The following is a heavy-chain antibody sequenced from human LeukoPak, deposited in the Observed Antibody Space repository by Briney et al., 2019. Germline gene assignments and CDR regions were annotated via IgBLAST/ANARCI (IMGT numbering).Heavy chain of an antibody. CDR3: ARDNGWSADF. J-gene: IGHJ4*02. CDR1: GFTLSRHW. D-gene: IGHD2-15*01. CDR2: IKQDGSAK. Sequence: GGSLRLSCAASGFTLSRHWRYWVRKAPGRGLEWVANIKQDGSAKPYVDSVKGRFTISRDNAKNSLFLQMNSLRAEDTAVYYCARDNGWSADFWGQGTLVTVSS. V-gene: IGHV3-7*03.